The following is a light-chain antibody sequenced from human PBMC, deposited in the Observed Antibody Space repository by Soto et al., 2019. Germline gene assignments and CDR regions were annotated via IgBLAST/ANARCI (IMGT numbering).Light chain of an antibody. J-gene: IGLJ1*01. CDR3: SSYTSSSTYV. CDR2: DVS. CDR1: SSDVGGYNY. V-gene: IGLV2-14*01. Sequence: QSVLTQPASVPGSPGQSITISCTGTSSDVGGYNYVSWYQQHPGKAPKFMIYDVSNRPSGVSNRFSGSKSGNTASLTISGLQAEDEGDYYCSSYTSSSTYVFGTGTKVTVL.